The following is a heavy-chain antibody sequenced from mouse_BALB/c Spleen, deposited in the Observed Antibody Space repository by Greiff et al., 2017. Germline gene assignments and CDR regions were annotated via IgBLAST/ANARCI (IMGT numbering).Heavy chain of an antibody. Sequence: DVMLVESGGGLVKPGGSLKLSCAASGFTFSDYYMYWVRQTPEKRLEWVATISDGGSYTYYPDSVKGRFTISRDNAKNNLYLQMSSLKSEDTAMYYCARGHRYDIYYYAMDYWGQGTSVTVSS. V-gene: IGHV5-4*02. CDR2: ISDGGSYT. CDR1: GFTFSDYY. J-gene: IGHJ4*01. CDR3: ARGHRYDIYYYAMDY. D-gene: IGHD2-14*01.